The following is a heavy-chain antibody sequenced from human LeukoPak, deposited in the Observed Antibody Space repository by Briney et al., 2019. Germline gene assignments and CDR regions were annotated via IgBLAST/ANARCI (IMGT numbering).Heavy chain of an antibody. V-gene: IGHV3-74*01. CDR3: AFQGRY. CDR2: INSDGSTT. Sequence: PGGSLRLSCGALGFTFSSYWMHWVRQAPGKGLVWISRINSDGSTTSYADSVKGRFTISRDNAKNTLYLQMNSLRADDTAVYYCAFQGRYWGQGTLVTVSS. J-gene: IGHJ4*02. CDR1: GFTFSSYW.